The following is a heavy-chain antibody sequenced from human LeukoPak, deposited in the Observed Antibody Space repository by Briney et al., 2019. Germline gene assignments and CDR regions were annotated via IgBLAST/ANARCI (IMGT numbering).Heavy chain of an antibody. Sequence: SETLSLTCTVSGYSISSGYYWGWIRQPPGKGLEWIGNIYHSGNTYYSPSLKSRVTISVDTSKNQFSLKLSSVTAADTAVYYCAKLGNYDLMIDYWGQGALVTVSS. CDR2: IYHSGNT. CDR1: GYSISSGYY. CDR3: AKLGNYDLMIDY. J-gene: IGHJ4*02. V-gene: IGHV4-38-2*02. D-gene: IGHD3-3*01.